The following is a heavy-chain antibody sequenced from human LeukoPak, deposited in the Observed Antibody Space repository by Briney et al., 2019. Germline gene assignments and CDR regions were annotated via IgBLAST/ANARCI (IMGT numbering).Heavy chain of an antibody. V-gene: IGHV1-69*05. Sequence: ASVKVSCKASGGTFSSYAISWVRQAPGQGLEWMGGIIPIFGTANYAQKFQGRVTITTDESTSTAYMELSSLRSEDTAVYYCARWVRGGTKSYYYYYMDVWGKGTTVTVSS. CDR2: IIPIFGTA. D-gene: IGHD1-14*01. J-gene: IGHJ6*03. CDR1: GGTFSSYA. CDR3: ARWVRGGTKSYYYYYMDV.